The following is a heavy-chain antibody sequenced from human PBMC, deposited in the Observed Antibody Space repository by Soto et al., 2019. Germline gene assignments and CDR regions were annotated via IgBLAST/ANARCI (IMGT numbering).Heavy chain of an antibody. CDR2: ISGSGGTT. J-gene: IGHJ6*02. CDR1: GLTFSSYA. Sequence: GGSLRLSCAASGLTFSSYAMSWVRQAPGKGLEWVSGISGSGGTTYYADSEKGRFTISRDNSKNTLYLQINSLRAEATAVYSCATARDFWTEHIRGMAVWGQGTTATVSS. CDR3: ATARDFWTEHIRGMAV. D-gene: IGHD3-3*01. V-gene: IGHV3-23*01.